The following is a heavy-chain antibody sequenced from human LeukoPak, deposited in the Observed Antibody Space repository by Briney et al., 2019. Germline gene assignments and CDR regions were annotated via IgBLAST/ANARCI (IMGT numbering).Heavy chain of an antibody. CDR1: GYTFTGYY. Sequence: VASVKVSCKASGYTFTGYYMHWVRQAPGQGLEWMGWINPNSGGTNYAQKFQGRVTMTRDMSTSTVYMELSSLRSEDTAVYYCARENYYDSSGLGYWGQGALVTVSS. CDR2: INPNSGGT. D-gene: IGHD3-22*01. V-gene: IGHV1-2*02. J-gene: IGHJ4*02. CDR3: ARENYYDSSGLGY.